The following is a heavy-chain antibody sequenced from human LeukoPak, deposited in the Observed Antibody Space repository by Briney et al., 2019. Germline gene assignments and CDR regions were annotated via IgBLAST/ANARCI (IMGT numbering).Heavy chain of an antibody. Sequence: GPSVTVSHESSVYSLTLLGINWVPQAPGQGPEWMGWISDYTGNTVYTQKVQGRVTKPTDTSTGTAYMELQRWTSGATAVYFCPSSGPRGRRVYNWNALYYFDHWGQGPLVTVSS. CDR2: ISDYTGNT. J-gene: IGHJ4*02. V-gene: IGHV1-18*01. CDR1: VYSLTLLG. D-gene: IGHD1-1*01. CDR3: PSSGPRGRRVYNWNALYYFDH.